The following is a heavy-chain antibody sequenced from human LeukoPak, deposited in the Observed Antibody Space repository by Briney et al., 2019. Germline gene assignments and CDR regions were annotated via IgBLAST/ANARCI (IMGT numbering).Heavy chain of an antibody. Sequence: ASETLSLTCTVSGGSISSYYWSWIRQPAGKGLEWIGRIYTSGSTNYNPSLKSRVTMSVDTSKNQFSLKLSSVTAADTAVYYCARSYCYGSGSYRGFDPWGQGTLVTVSS. D-gene: IGHD3-10*01. V-gene: IGHV4-4*07. CDR2: IYTSGST. CDR3: ARSYCYGSGSYRGFDP. CDR1: GGSISSYY. J-gene: IGHJ5*02.